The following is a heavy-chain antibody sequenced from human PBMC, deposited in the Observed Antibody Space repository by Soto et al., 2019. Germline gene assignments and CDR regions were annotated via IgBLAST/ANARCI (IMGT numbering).Heavy chain of an antibody. CDR3: ARSPRTTLDYYYGMDV. V-gene: IGHV1-2*02. D-gene: IGHD4-17*01. CDR2: INPNSGGT. CDR1: GYTFTGYY. Sequence: ASVKVSCKASGYTFTGYYMHWVRQAPGQGLEWMGWINPNSGGTNYAQKFQGRVTMTRDTSISTASMELSRLRSDDTAVYYCARSPRTTLDYYYGMDVWGQGTTVTVSS. J-gene: IGHJ6*02.